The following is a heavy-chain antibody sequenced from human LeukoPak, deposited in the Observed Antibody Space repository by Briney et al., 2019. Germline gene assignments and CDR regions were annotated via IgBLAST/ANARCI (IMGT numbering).Heavy chain of an antibody. CDR3: ATTTSGGDAFDI. CDR1: GGSISSGSYY. CDR2: IYTSGST. V-gene: IGHV4-61*02. D-gene: IGHD1-26*01. Sequence: SQTLSLTCTVSGGSISSGSYYWSWIRQPAGKGLEWIGRIYTSGSTNYNPSLKSRVTISVDTSNNQFSLNLRSVTAADTAVYYCATTTSGGDAFDIWGQGTMVIVSS. J-gene: IGHJ3*02.